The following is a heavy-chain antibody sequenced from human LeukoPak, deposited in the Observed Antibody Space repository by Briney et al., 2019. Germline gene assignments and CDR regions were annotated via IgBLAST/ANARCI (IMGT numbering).Heavy chain of an antibody. V-gene: IGHV3-7*01. CDR1: GFTFSNYW. CDR2: IKQDGSEK. CDR3: ARWSLGARDFDY. J-gene: IGHJ4*02. D-gene: IGHD1-26*01. Sequence: PGKSLRLSCAASGFTFSNYWMTWVRQAPGKGLEWVANIKQDGSEKYYVDSLKGRFTISRDNAKNSLYLQMNSLRAEDTAVYYCARWSLGARDFDYWGQGILVTVSS.